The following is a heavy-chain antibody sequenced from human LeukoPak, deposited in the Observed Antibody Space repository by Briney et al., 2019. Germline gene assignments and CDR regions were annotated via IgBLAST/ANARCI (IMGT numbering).Heavy chain of an antibody. CDR1: GGTFSSYA. V-gene: IGHV1-69*05. J-gene: IGHJ4*02. Sequence: EASVKVSCKASGGTFSSYAISWVRQAPGQGLEWMGRIIPTFGTANYAQKFQGRVTITTDESTSTAYMELSSLRSEDTAVYYCARDRVLLGYYWGQGTLVTVSS. CDR3: ARDRVLLGYY. CDR2: IIPTFGTA. D-gene: IGHD3-10*01.